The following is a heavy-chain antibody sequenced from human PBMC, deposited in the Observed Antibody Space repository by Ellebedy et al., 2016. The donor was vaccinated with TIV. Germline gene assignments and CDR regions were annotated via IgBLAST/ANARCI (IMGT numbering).Heavy chain of an antibody. CDR2: IFYSGSP. J-gene: IGHJ3*02. CDR1: GGSIGSDDYY. D-gene: IGHD3-3*01. Sequence: SETLSLTCTVSGGSIGSDDYYWSWIRQPPGKGLEWIGYIFYSGSPYYNPSLKSRVTISGDTSTNQFSLRLTSVTAADTAVYYCARQKTDSGSFLCDIWGQGTMVTVSS. V-gene: IGHV4-30-4*01. CDR3: ARQKTDSGSFLCDI.